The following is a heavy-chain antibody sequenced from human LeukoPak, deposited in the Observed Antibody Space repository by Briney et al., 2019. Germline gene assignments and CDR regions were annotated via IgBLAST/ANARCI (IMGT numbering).Heavy chain of an antibody. CDR3: ARIARSYSYYYGMDV. CDR2: IWYDGNNQ. D-gene: IGHD1-26*01. J-gene: IGHJ6*02. Sequence: GGSLRLSCAASGFTFSSYGMHWVRQDPGKGLEWVALIWYDGNNQVYADSVKGRFTISRDNSKNTLYLQMNSLRAEDTAVYYCARIARSYSYYYGMDVWGRGTTVTVSS. CDR1: GFTFSSYG. V-gene: IGHV3-33*01.